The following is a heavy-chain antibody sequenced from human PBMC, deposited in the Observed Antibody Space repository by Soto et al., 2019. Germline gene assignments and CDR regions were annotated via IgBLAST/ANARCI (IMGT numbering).Heavy chain of an antibody. J-gene: IGHJ5*02. V-gene: IGHV3-23*01. D-gene: IGHD2-15*01. Sequence: QPGGSLRLSCAASGFKFSNYAMSWVRQAPGKGLEWVSLISATGGGTYYADSVKGRFTFSRDNSENTVFLQMNNLRVEDTAVYYCVRDRGGSYWLDPWGQGTLVTVSS. CDR1: GFKFSNYA. CDR2: ISATGGGT. CDR3: VRDRGGSYWLDP.